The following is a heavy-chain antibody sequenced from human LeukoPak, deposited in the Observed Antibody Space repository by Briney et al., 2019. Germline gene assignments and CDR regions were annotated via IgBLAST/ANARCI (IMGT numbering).Heavy chain of an antibody. CDR1: GYTFTGYY. Sequence: GASVKVSCKASGYTFTGYYMHWVRQAPGQGLEWMGRIIPAFGIANYAQKFQGRVTITADKSTSTVYMELSSLRAEDTAVYYCLVIIPAATPHFDYWGQGTLVTVSS. CDR2: IIPAFGIA. D-gene: IGHD2-2*01. J-gene: IGHJ4*02. CDR3: LVIIPAATPHFDY. V-gene: IGHV1-69*02.